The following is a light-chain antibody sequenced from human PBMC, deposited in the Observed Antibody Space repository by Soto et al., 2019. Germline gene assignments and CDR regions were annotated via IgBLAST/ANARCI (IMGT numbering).Light chain of an antibody. CDR3: QQYISYPRT. Sequence: DIQMTQSPSSLSASVGDRVTITCRASQGISNYLAWFQQKPGKAPKSLIYAASNLQSGVPSKFSGSGSGTDFTLTNSSLQPEDFGTYYCQQYISYPRTFGQGTKVEIK. CDR2: AAS. V-gene: IGKV1-16*02. CDR1: QGISNY. J-gene: IGKJ1*01.